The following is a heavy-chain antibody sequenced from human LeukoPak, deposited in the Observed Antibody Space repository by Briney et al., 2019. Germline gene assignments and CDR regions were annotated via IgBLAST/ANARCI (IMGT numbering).Heavy chain of an antibody. J-gene: IGHJ4*02. CDR3: ARESGGGYSYGLYY. Sequence: SETLSLTCTVSGGSISSSSYYWGWIRQPPGKGLEWIGSMYYSGSTYYNPSLKSRVTMSVDTSKNQFSLKLSSVTAADTAVYYCARESGGGYSYGLYYWGQGTLVTVSS. CDR2: MYYSGST. CDR1: GGSISSSSYY. D-gene: IGHD5-18*01. V-gene: IGHV4-39*07.